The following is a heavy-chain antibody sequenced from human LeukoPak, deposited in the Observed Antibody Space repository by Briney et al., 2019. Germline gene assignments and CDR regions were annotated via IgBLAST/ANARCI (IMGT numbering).Heavy chain of an antibody. V-gene: IGHV3-30*02. D-gene: IGHD6-13*01. J-gene: IGHJ4*02. CDR3: AKARSGWYYFDY. CDR1: GFTFSSYG. Sequence: PGRSLRPSCAASGFTFSSYGMGWVRQAAGKGLEWVAFIRYDGSNKYYADSVKGRITISRDNSKNTLYLQLNSRRAEDTAVYYCAKARSGWYYFDYWGQGNLVTVSS. CDR2: IRYDGSNK.